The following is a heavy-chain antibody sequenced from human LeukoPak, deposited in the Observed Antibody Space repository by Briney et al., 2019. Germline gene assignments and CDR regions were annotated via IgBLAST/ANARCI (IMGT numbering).Heavy chain of an antibody. CDR1: GYSFTGNY. CDR2: IIPIFGTA. CDR3: ASLTPGSGGSWRDPGYFDY. D-gene: IGHD2-15*01. Sequence: SVKVSCKASGYSFTGNYMHWVRQAPGQGLEWMGGIIPIFGTANYAQKFQGRVTITADKSTSTAYMELSSLRSEDTAVYYCASLTPGSGGSWRDPGYFDYWGQGTLVTVSS. J-gene: IGHJ4*02. V-gene: IGHV1-69*06.